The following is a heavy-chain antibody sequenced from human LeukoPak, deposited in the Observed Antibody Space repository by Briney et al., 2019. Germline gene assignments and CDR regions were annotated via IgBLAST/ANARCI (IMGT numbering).Heavy chain of an antibody. D-gene: IGHD3-10*01. J-gene: IGHJ4*02. CDR3: ARGEYGSGSYHIDY. CDR1: GFIFRNYN. Sequence: AGGSLRLSCAASGFIFRNYNMNWVSQAPGKGLEWISYITLSSTTIYYSDSVKGRFTISRDNAKNSLYLQMNSLRAEDTAVYYCARGEYGSGSYHIDYWGQGTLVTVSS. CDR2: ITLSSTTI. V-gene: IGHV3-48*04.